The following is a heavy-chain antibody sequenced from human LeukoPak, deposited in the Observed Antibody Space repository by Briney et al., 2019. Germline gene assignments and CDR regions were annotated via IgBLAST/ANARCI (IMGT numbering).Heavy chain of an antibody. CDR2: IYTSGST. J-gene: IGHJ4*02. CDR3: AREGGSSWQYYFDY. CDR1: GGSISSYY. D-gene: IGHD6-13*01. Sequence: SETLSLTCTVSGGSISSYYWSWIRQPAGKGLEWIGRIYTSGSTNYNPSLKSRVTISVDTSKNQFSLKLSSVTAADTAVYYCAREGGSSWQYYFDYWGQGTLVTVSS. V-gene: IGHV4-4*07.